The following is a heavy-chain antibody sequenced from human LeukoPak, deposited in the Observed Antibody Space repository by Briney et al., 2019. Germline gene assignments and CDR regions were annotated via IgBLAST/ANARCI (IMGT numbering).Heavy chain of an antibody. CDR3: ARGGYEFYYYYYMDV. CDR2: INSDGSST. V-gene: IGHV3-74*01. J-gene: IGHJ6*03. Sequence: RSGGSLRLSCAASGFTFSSYWMHWVRHAPGKGLVWVSRINSDGSSTSYADSVKGRFTISRDNAKNTLYLQMNSLRAEDTAVYYCARGGYEFYYYYYMDVWGKGTTVTISS. CDR1: GFTFSSYW. D-gene: IGHD6-25*01.